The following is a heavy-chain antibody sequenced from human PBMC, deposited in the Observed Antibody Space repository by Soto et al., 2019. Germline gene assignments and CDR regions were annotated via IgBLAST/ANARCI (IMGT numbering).Heavy chain of an antibody. CDR1: GFTFSSYA. CDR3: ARSERLRWLPDY. V-gene: IGHV3-30-3*01. D-gene: IGHD5-12*01. J-gene: IGHJ4*02. CDR2: ISYDGSNK. Sequence: QVQLVESGGGVVQPGRSLRLSCAASGFTFSSYAMHWVRQAPGKGLEWVAVISYDGSNKYYADSVKGRFTISRDNSKNTLYLQTNSLRAEDTAVYYCARSERLRWLPDYWGQGTLVTVSS.